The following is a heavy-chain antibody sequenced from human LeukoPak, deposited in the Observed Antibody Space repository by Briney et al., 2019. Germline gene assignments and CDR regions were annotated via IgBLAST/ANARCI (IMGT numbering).Heavy chain of an antibody. CDR2: INQDGSVT. Sequence: SGGSLRVSCAASGFSFSNYWMSWVRQAPGKGLEWLANINQDGSVTYYVDSVEGRFTIYRDNAKNSLYLQMNSMRAGDTAVYYCARIGYSSSSFDYWGQGILVTVAS. CDR3: ARIGYSSSSFDY. V-gene: IGHV3-7*01. CDR1: GFSFSNYW. D-gene: IGHD6-6*01. J-gene: IGHJ4*02.